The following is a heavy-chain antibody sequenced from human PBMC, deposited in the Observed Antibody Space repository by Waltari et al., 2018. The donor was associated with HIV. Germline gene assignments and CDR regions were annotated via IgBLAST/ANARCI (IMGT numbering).Heavy chain of an antibody. Sequence: EVQLVQSGAEVKKPGESLKISCQGSGYSFTSYWIGRVRQMPGKGLEWMGIIYSGDSDTRYSPSFQGQVTISADESISTAYLQWSSLKASDTAMYYCARQVGYCSGGSCYPDYWGQGTLVTVSS. V-gene: IGHV5-51*01. CDR2: IYSGDSDT. D-gene: IGHD2-15*01. CDR1: GYSFTSYW. J-gene: IGHJ4*02. CDR3: ARQVGYCSGGSCYPDY.